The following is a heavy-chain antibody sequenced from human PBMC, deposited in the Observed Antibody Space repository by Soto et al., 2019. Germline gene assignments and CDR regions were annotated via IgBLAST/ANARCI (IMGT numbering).Heavy chain of an antibody. D-gene: IGHD6-19*01. J-gene: IGHJ5*02. CDR1: GYFIGAGGYY. Sequence: QIELQESGPGLVKPSQTLSLTCFVSGYFIGAGGYYWSWIRHHPGKGLEWIGSFYSSGCIIYNPSLRSRVSISGDMSTNQFSMSLTSVTAADTARYYCARMYSSGSGWFHPWGQGTLVTVSS. V-gene: IGHV4-31*02. CDR3: ARMYSSGSGWFHP. CDR2: FYSSGCI.